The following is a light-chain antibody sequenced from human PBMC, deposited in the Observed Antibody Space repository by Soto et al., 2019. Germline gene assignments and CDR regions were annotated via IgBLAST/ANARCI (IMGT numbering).Light chain of an antibody. V-gene: IGKV3-20*01. Sequence: EIVLTQSPGTLSLSPGERATLSCRASQSVSSSYLAWYQQKPGQAPRLLIYGASSRATGIPDRFSGSGSGTDFTLTISRLEPDDFAVYYWQQYGSSPLYPFGQGTKLEIK. CDR2: GAS. J-gene: IGKJ2*01. CDR3: QQYGSSPLYP. CDR1: QSVSSSY.